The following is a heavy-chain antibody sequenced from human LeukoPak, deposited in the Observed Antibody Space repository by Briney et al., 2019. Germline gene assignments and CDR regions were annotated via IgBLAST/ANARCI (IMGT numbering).Heavy chain of an antibody. CDR3: ARGPRDIVVVPAGYYGMDV. V-gene: IGHV4-34*01. CDR1: GGSFSGYY. Sequence: SETLSLTCAVYGGSFSGYYWSWIRQPPGKGLEWIGGINHSGSTKYNPSLKSRVTISVDTSKNQFSLKLNSVTAAETAVYYCARGPRDIVVVPAGYYGMDVWGQGTTVTVSS. CDR2: INHSGST. J-gene: IGHJ6*02. D-gene: IGHD2-2*01.